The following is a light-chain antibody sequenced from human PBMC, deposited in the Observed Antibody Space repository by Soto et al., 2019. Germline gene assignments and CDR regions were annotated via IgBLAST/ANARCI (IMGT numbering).Light chain of an antibody. CDR3: SSSTSSSTAV. J-gene: IGLJ2*01. CDR2: EVS. Sequence: QSVLTQPASVSGSPGQSITISCTGTSSDVGGYNYVSWYQQHPGKAPKLMIYEVSNRPSGVSNRFSGSKSGNTASLTISGLQAEDEADYYCSSSTSSSTAVFGGGTKLTVL. CDR1: SSDVGGYNY. V-gene: IGLV2-14*01.